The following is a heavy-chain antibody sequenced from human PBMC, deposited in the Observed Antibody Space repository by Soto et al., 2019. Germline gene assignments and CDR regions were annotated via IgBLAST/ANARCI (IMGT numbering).Heavy chain of an antibody. Sequence: ASVKVSCKTSGYTFTSYGIAWVRQAPGQGPEWMGWISVNNGKTLYAQKFQGRVSLTTDTSTTTVYMDLTSLRSDDTAVYYCVRDVLLIGADSIYFGYWGQGTLVTVSS. D-gene: IGHD6-13*01. J-gene: IGHJ4*02. CDR3: VRDVLLIGADSIYFGY. CDR2: ISVNNGKT. CDR1: GYTFTSYG. V-gene: IGHV1-18*04.